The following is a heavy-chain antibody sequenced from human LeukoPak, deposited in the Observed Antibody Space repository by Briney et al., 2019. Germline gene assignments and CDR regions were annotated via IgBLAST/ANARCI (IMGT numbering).Heavy chain of an antibody. V-gene: IGHV1-8*01. D-gene: IGHD1-14*01. J-gene: IGHJ6*02. CDR1: GYSFASYD. CDR3: ARVTRYYYGMDV. CDR2: MNPNSGNT. Sequence: ASVKVSCKASGYSFASYDINWVRQATGQGLEWMGWMNPNSGNTGYAQKFQGRVTMTRNTSINTTYMELTSLTSEDTAVYHCARVTRYYYGMDVWGQGTTVTVSS.